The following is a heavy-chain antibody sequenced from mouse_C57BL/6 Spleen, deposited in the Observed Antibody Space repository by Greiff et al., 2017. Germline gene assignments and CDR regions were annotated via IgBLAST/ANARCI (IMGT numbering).Heavy chain of an antibody. CDR3: ARNYYDGAWFAY. J-gene: IGHJ3*01. V-gene: IGHV1-72*01. CDR2: IDRNSGGT. D-gene: IGHD2-4*01. CDR1: GYTFTSYW. Sequence: QVQLQQPGAELVKPGASVKLSCKASGYTFTSYWMHWVKQRPGRGLEWIGRIDRNSGGTKYNEKFKSKATLTVDKPSSAAYMQLSSLTSEDSAVYYCARNYYDGAWFAYWGQGTLVTVSA.